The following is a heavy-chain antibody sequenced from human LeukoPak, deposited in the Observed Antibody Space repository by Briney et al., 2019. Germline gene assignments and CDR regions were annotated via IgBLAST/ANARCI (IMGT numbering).Heavy chain of an antibody. V-gene: IGHV4-4*09. CDR1: GGSFSGYY. J-gene: IGHJ4*02. CDR3: ARQSNEYFYFDY. Sequence: SETLSLTCAVYGGSFSGYYWSWIRQPPGKGLEWIAYIFPSGSTSSNPSLKSRVTISIDTSKNHFSLKLSYVTAADTAVYYCARQSNEYFYFDYWGQGSLVTVSS. D-gene: IGHD2/OR15-2a*01. CDR2: IFPSGST.